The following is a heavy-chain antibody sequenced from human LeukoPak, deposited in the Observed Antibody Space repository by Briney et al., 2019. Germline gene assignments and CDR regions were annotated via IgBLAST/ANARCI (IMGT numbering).Heavy chain of an antibody. CDR1: GFTFSSYE. V-gene: IGHV3-48*03. D-gene: IGHD4-23*01. CDR3: ARDYGGSSPFDY. J-gene: IGHJ4*02. Sequence: GGSLRLSCAASGFTFSSYEMHWVRQAPGRGLEWVSYISSSDSTIYYADSVKGRFTISRDNAKNSLYLQMNSLRAEDTAVYYCARDYGGSSPFDYWGQGTLVTVSS. CDR2: ISSSDSTI.